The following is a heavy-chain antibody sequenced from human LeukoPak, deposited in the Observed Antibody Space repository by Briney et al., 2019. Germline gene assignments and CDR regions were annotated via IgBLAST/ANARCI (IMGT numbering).Heavy chain of an antibody. CDR3: ARGGSIVVVPAARDWFDP. Sequence: PSETLSLTCTVSGGSISGGGYYWSWIRQHPGKGLEWIGYIYYSGSTYYNPSLKSRVTISVDTSKNQFSLKLSSVTAADTAVYYCARGGSIVVVPAARDWFDPWGQGTLVTVSS. CDR1: GGSISGGGYY. V-gene: IGHV4-31*03. CDR2: IYYSGST. J-gene: IGHJ5*02. D-gene: IGHD2-2*01.